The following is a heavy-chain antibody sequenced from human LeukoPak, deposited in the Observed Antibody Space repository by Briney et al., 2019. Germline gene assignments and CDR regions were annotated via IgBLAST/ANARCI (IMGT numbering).Heavy chain of an antibody. D-gene: IGHD5-12*01. J-gene: IGHJ4*02. V-gene: IGHV3-33*01. CDR2: IWYDGSNK. Sequence: GGSLRLSCAASGFTFSSYGMHWVRQAPGKGLEWVAVIWYDGSNKYYADSVKGRFTISRDNSKNTLYLQMNSLRAEDTAVYYCARDLSGYDQGPFDYWGQGTLVTASS. CDR3: ARDLSGYDQGPFDY. CDR1: GFTFSSYG.